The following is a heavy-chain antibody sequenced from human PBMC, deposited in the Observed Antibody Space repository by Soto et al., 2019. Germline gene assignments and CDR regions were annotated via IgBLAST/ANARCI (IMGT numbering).Heavy chain of an antibody. Sequence: PGGSLRLSCTASGFTFGDYAMSWFRQAPGKGLEWVGFIRSKAYGGTTEYAASVKGRFTISRDDSKSIAYLQMNSLKTEDTAVYYCTRDGYSSGWYSYNYYYGMDVWGQGTTVTVSS. V-gene: IGHV3-49*03. J-gene: IGHJ6*02. CDR1: GFTFGDYA. CDR2: IRSKAYGGTT. CDR3: TRDGYSSGWYSYNYYYGMDV. D-gene: IGHD6-19*01.